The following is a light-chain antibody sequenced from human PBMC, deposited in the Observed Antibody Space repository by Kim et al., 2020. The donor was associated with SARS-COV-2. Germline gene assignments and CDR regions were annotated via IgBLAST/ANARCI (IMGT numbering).Light chain of an antibody. J-gene: IGLJ2*01. V-gene: IGLV3-1*01. CDR2: QDS. CDR1: KLGDKY. CDR3: QAWDSSTGGV. Sequence: SYELTQPPSVSVSPGQTASITCSGDKLGDKYACWYQQKPGQSPVLVIYQDSKRPSGIPERFSGSNSGNTATLTISGTQARDEADYYCQAWDSSTGGVFG.